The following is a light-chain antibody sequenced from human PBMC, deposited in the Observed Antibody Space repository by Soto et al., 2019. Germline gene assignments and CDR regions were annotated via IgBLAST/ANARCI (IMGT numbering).Light chain of an antibody. CDR2: SAF. Sequence: VQITQYPSTLSSSVGDRVTITCPASQSISSWLAWYQQKPGKAPKRLIYSAFALQGGVPSRFSGTASGTEFNLTIRSLKPEDFATYLCLKSYSYTWKFGQGTKV. CDR3: LKSYSYTWK. J-gene: IGKJ1*01. V-gene: IGKV1-5*01. CDR1: QSISSW.